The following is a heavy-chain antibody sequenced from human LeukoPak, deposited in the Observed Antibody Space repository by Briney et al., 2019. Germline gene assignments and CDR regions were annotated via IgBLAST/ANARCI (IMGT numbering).Heavy chain of an antibody. J-gene: IGHJ5*02. CDR3: ARDSDIAAAGIGGFDP. D-gene: IGHD6-13*01. CDR2: IYYSGST. V-gene: IGHV4-59*01. CDR1: GGSISSYY. Sequence: SETLSLTCTVSGGSISSYYWSWIRQPPGKGLEWIGYIYYSGSTNYNPSLKSRVTISVDTSKNQFSLKLSSVTAADTAVYYCARDSDIAAAGIGGFDPWGQGTLVTVSS.